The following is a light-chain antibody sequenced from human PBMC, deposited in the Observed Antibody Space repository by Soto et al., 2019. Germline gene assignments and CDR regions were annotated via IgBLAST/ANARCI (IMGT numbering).Light chain of an antibody. Sequence: IVLTQSPGTLYFSPGERATLTCRASQSVSSSYLAWFQQKPGQAPRLLLYGASSRATGIPDRFSGNGSGTEFTLTISRLEPEDFAVYYCQQYGNAPFTFGPGTKVDIK. CDR2: GAS. V-gene: IGKV3-20*01. J-gene: IGKJ3*01. CDR1: QSVSSSY. CDR3: QQYGNAPFT.